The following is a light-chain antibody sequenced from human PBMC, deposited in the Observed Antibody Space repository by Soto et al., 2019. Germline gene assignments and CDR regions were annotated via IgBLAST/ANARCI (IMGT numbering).Light chain of an antibody. CDR1: QSISSW. CDR3: KQDNTYPLT. J-gene: IGKJ4*01. Sequence: DIQMTQSPSTLSASVGDRVTITCRASQSISSWLAWYQQKPKKAPKLLIYDASILESGVTTRFGGGGSGAEFTLTISSLQTDDVAPYDCKQDNTYPLTFGGGTKVDI. V-gene: IGKV1-5*01. CDR2: DAS.